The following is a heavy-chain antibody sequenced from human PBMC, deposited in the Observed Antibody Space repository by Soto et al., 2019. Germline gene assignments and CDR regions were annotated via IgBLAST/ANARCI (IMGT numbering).Heavy chain of an antibody. CDR2: IYHSGST. J-gene: IGHJ6*02. CDR3: ARSGGSIAAREVYYYYYGMDV. D-gene: IGHD6-6*01. Sequence: SETLSLTCAVSGGSISSSNWWSWVRQPPGKGLEWIGEIYHSGSTNYNPSLKSRVTISVDKSKNQFSLKLSSVTAADTAVYYCARSGGSIAAREVYYYYYGMDVSGQATTVTVSS. CDR1: GGSISSSNW. V-gene: IGHV4-4*02.